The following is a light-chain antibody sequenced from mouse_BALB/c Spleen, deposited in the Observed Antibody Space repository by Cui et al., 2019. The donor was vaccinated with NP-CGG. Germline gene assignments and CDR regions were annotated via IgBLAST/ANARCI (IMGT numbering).Light chain of an antibody. CDR2: GTN. Sequence: QAVVTQVSALPPPPGETVTLTCRSSTGAITTNNYANWVQEKPDHLFTGLIGGTNNRAPGVPARFSGSLIGDKAALTITGAQTEDEAIYFCALWYSNHWVFGGGTKLTVL. J-gene: IGLJ1*01. CDR3: ALWYSNHWV. V-gene: IGLV1*01. CDR1: TGAITTNNY.